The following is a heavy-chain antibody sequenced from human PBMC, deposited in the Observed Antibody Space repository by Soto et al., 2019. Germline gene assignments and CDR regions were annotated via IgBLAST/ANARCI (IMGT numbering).Heavy chain of an antibody. V-gene: IGHV3-15*01. CDR2: IKSKTDGGTT. Sequence: LRLSCAASGFTFSNAWMSCVRPGKGQGGGWVGRIKSKTDGGTTDYAAPVKGRFTISRDDSKNTLFLQMNSLKTEDTAVYYCTTDDPINKNWGQGTLVTVSS. J-gene: IGHJ4*02. CDR1: GFTFSNAW. CDR3: TTDDPINKN.